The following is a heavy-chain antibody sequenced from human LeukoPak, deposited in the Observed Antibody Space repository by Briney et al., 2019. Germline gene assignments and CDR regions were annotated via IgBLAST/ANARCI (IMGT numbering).Heavy chain of an antibody. CDR3: ARAGNWAGYSSSWFFDY. V-gene: IGHV4-61*01. J-gene: IGHJ4*02. Sequence: SETLSLTCTVSGYSISSGYYWGWIRQSPGKGLEWIGYIYDSGSTNYSPSLKSRVTISVDTSKNQSSLKLSSVRAADTAVYYCARAGNWAGYSSSWFFDYWGQGTLVTVSS. D-gene: IGHD6-13*01. CDR1: GYSISSGYY. CDR2: IYDSGST.